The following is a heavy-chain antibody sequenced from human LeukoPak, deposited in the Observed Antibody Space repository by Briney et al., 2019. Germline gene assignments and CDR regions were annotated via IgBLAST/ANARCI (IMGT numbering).Heavy chain of an antibody. J-gene: IGHJ4*02. CDR3: ARKRQLLYRDYSNYPYYFDY. CDR2: INHSGST. V-gene: IGHV4-34*01. D-gene: IGHD4-4*01. CDR1: GGSFSGYY. Sequence: SETLSLTCAVYGGSFSGYYWSWIRQPPGKGLEWIGEINHSGSTNYNPSLKSRVTISVDTSKNQFSLKLSSVTAADTAVYYCARKRQLLYRDYSNYPYYFDYWGRGTLVTVSS.